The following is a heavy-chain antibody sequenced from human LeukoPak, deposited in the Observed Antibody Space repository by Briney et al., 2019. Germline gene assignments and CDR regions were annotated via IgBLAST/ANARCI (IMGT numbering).Heavy chain of an antibody. V-gene: IGHV3-9*01. CDR3: AKDILRESYALDY. J-gene: IGHJ4*02. CDR2: ISWNSGSI. Sequence: SLRLSCAASGFTFDDYAMHWVRQAPGKGLEWVSGISWNSGSIVYADSVKGRFTISRDNAKNSLYLQMNSLRAEDTALYYCAKDILRESYALDYWGQGTLVTVSS. D-gene: IGHD2-2*01. CDR1: GFTFDDYA.